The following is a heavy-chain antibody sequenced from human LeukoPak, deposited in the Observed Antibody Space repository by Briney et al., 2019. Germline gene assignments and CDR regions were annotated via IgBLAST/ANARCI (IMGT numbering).Heavy chain of an antibody. D-gene: IGHD1-1*01. J-gene: IGHJ3*02. CDR2: ISYDGSNE. V-gene: IGHV3-30*18. CDR1: GSSYG. CDR3: AKGLEPGAFDI. Sequence: GGSLRLSCAASGSSYGMHWVRQAPGKGLEWVAVISYDGSNEYYADSVKGRFTISRDNSKNTLYLQMNSLRAEDTAVYFCAKGLEPGAFDIWGQGTRVTVSS.